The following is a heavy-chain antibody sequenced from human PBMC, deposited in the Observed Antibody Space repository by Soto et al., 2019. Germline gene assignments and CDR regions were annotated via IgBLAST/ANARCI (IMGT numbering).Heavy chain of an antibody. V-gene: IGHV1-69*04. D-gene: IGHD6-13*01. CDR3: ARDKGIAAAALLD. Sequence: GASVKVSCKASGGTFSSYTISWVRQAPGQGLEWMGRIIPILGIANYAQKFQGRVTITADKSTSTAYMELSSLRSEDTAVYYCARDKGIAAAALLDWGQGTLVTVSS. J-gene: IGHJ4*02. CDR1: GGTFSSYT. CDR2: IIPILGIA.